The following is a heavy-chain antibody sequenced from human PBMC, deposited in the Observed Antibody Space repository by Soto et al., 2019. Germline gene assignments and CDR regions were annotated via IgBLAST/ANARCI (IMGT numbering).Heavy chain of an antibody. Sequence: VSGPTLVNPTQTRTLTCTFSGFSLRTSLVGVGWILQPPGKALEWLALMYRNDDKRYSPFLKSRLTITKDTSKNQVVLTMTHMDPVETASYYCAHFPSGWFGPWGQGTPVTVYS. CDR3: AHFPSGWFGP. CDR1: GFSLRTSLVG. V-gene: IGHV2-5*01. CDR2: MYRNDDK. J-gene: IGHJ5*02.